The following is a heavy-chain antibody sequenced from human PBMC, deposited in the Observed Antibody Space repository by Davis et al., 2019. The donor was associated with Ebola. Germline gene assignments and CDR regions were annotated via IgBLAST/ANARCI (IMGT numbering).Heavy chain of an antibody. CDR3: AKDRRQLVGPES. Sequence: PGGSLRLSCAASGFRFSRYGMHWVRQAPGRGLEWVAVIWSDGNYRLYADSVRGRFTISRDNSKNTLYLQMNSLRAEDTAVYYCAKDRRQLVGPESWGQGTLVTVSS. D-gene: IGHD6-6*01. J-gene: IGHJ4*02. CDR1: GFRFSRYG. V-gene: IGHV3-33*06. CDR2: IWSDGNYR.